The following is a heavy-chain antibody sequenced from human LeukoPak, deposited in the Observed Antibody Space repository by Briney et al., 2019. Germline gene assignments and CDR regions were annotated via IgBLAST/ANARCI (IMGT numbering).Heavy chain of an antibody. Sequence: GESLKISCAASGFTFSSYAMSWVRQAPGKGLEWVSAISGSGGSTYYADSVKGRFTISRDNSKNTLYLQMNSLRAEDTAVYYCAKALEPVTTLDDAFDIWGQGTMVTVSS. V-gene: IGHV3-23*01. D-gene: IGHD4-17*01. CDR2: ISGSGGST. CDR3: AKALEPVTTLDDAFDI. J-gene: IGHJ3*02. CDR1: GFTFSSYA.